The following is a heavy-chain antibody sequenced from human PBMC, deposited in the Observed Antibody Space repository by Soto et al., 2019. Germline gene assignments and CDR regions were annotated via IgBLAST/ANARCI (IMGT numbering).Heavy chain of an antibody. CDR2: IKQDGSEK. D-gene: IGHD3-22*01. CDR3: ARHDSSDAFDI. Sequence: EVQLVESGGGLVQPGGSLRLSCAASGFTFSSYWMSWVRQAPGKGLEWVANIKQDGSEKYYVDSVKGRFTISRDNAKNSLFLQMNSLRAEDTAVYYCARHDSSDAFDIWGQGTMVTVSS. J-gene: IGHJ3*02. V-gene: IGHV3-7*01. CDR1: GFTFSSYW.